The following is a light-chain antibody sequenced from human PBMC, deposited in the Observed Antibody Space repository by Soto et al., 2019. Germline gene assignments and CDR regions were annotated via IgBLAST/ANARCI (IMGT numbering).Light chain of an antibody. CDR3: SSYSSSSTFV. CDR2: EVS. V-gene: IGLV2-14*01. CDR1: SSDVGGYNY. Sequence: QSALTQPASVSGSPGQSITIACSGTSSDVGGYNYVSWFQQHPGKAPKLLIYEVSNRPSGVSNRFSASKSGNTASLTISGLQAEDEATYYCSSYSSSSTFVFGTGTKVTVL. J-gene: IGLJ1*01.